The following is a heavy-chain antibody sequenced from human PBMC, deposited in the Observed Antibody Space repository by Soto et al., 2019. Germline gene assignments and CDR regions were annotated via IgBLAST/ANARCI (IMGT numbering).Heavy chain of an antibody. Sequence: QLQLQESGPGLVKPSETLSPTCSVSGGSISSSSYYWGWIRQPPGKGLEWIGSIYYSGSIYYNPSLKSRVTISVDTSKNQFSLKLSSVTAAETAVYYCARQSSGWYNWFDPWGQGTLVTVSS. CDR3: ARQSSGWYNWFDP. V-gene: IGHV4-39*01. CDR1: GGSISSSSYY. D-gene: IGHD6-19*01. J-gene: IGHJ5*02. CDR2: IYYSGSI.